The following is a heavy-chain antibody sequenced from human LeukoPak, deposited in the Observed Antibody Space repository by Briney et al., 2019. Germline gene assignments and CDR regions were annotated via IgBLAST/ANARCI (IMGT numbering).Heavy chain of an antibody. V-gene: IGHV2-70*11. CDR3: ARIPLRGFDTAMEFGAFDI. J-gene: IGHJ3*02. CDR2: IDWDDDK. D-gene: IGHD5-18*01. CDR1: GFSLSTSGMC. Sequence: ESGPTLVKPTQTLTLTCTFSGFSLSTSGMCVSWIRQPPGKALEWLARIDWDDDKYYSTSLKTRLTISKDTSKNQVVLTMTNMNPVDTATYYCARIPLRGFDTAMEFGAFDIWGQGTMVTVSS.